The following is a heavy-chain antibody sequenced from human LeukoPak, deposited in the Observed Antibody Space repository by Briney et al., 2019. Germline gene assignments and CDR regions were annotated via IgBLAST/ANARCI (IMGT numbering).Heavy chain of an antibody. CDR3: ARGTRFGIREYCSSTSCYKRGPSHYDSNWFDP. CDR1: GYTFTSYG. D-gene: IGHD2-2*02. CDR2: ISAYNGNT. J-gene: IGHJ5*02. Sequence: WASVKVSCKASGYTFTSYGISWVRQAPGQGLEWMGWISAYNGNTNYAQKLQGRVTMTTDTSTSTAYMELRSLRSDDTAVYYCARGTRFGIREYCSSTSCYKRGPSHYDSNWFDPWGQGTLVTVSS. V-gene: IGHV1-18*01.